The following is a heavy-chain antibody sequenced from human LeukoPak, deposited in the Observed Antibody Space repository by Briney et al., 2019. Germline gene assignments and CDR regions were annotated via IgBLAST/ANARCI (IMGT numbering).Heavy chain of an antibody. CDR1: GFTLSNYW. CDR3: ARDRYDNGWSSFDY. V-gene: IGHV3-7*01. J-gene: IGHJ4*02. D-gene: IGHD3-10*01. CDR2: MKHDGTEK. Sequence: GGSLRLSCAASGFTLSNYWMNWVRQAPWKGLEWVANMKHDGTEKSYVDSVKGRFTISRENSKNTLYLQMNSLRAEDTDLYYCARDRYDNGWSSFDYWGQGTLVTVSS.